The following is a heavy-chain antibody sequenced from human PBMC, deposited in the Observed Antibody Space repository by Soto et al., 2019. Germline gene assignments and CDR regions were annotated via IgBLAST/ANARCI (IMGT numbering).Heavy chain of an antibody. J-gene: IGHJ4*02. Sequence: QVQLQESGPGLVKPSQTLSLTCTVSGGSISSGGYYWSWIRQHPGKGLEWIGYIYYSGSTYYNPSLKGRVTRSVDTPKNQSSRKLSSVTAGDTAVYYCARLRASPSDSFDYWGQGAVVTVSS. CDR2: IYYSGST. CDR3: ARLRASPSDSFDY. CDR1: GGSISSGGYY. D-gene: IGHD3-16*01. V-gene: IGHV4-31*03.